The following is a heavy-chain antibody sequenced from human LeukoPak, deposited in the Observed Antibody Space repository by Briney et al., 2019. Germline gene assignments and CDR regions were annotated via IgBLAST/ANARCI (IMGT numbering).Heavy chain of an antibody. Sequence: ASVKVSCKASGYTFTSCDINWVRQATGQGLEWMGWMNPNRGNTGYGQSFQGRITMTRDISIGTAHMELSNLTSEDTAIYYCTRGSSGRRDNWGQGTLVTVSA. CDR2: MNPNRGNT. CDR3: TRGSSGRRDN. V-gene: IGHV1-8*01. J-gene: IGHJ4*02. CDR1: GYTFTSCD. D-gene: IGHD6-19*01.